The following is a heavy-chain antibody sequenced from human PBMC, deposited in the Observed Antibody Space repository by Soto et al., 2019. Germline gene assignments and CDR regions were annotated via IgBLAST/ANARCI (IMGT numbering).Heavy chain of an antibody. CDR1: GYTFTSYA. J-gene: IGHJ4*02. Sequence: ASVKVSCKASGYTFTSYAISWVRQAPGQGLEWMGWINPYNGNANYAQKLQGRVTMTTDTSTSTAYMELRSLRSEDTAVYYCAADRTYCGGDCYVDWGQGTLVTVSS. V-gene: IGHV1-18*01. CDR2: INPYNGNA. CDR3: AADRTYCGGDCYVD. D-gene: IGHD2-21*02.